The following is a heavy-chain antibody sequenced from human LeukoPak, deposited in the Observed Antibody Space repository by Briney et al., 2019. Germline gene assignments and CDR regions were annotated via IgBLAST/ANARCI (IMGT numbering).Heavy chain of an antibody. CDR2: ISSSSSYI. CDR1: GFTFSSYS. Sequence: GGSLRLSCAASGFTFSSYSMNWVRQAPGKGLEWVSSISSSSSYIYYADSVKGRFTISRDNAKNSLYLQMNSLRAEDTAVYYXXXXALGRQLWLSTFDYWGQGTLVTVSS. J-gene: IGHJ4*02. CDR3: XXXALGRQLWLSTFDY. D-gene: IGHD5-18*01. V-gene: IGHV3-21*01.